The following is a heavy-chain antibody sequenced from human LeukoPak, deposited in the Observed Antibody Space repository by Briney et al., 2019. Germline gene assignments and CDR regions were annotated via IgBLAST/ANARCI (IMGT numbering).Heavy chain of an antibody. D-gene: IGHD6-6*01. CDR2: IIPIFGTA. J-gene: IGHJ4*02. Sequence: ASVKVSCKASGGTFSSYAISWVRQAPGQGLEWMGGIIPIFGTANYAQKFQGRVTITTDESTSTAYMELSSLRSEDTAVYYCARGEWQLAPFDYWGQGTLVTVSS. CDR1: GGTFSSYA. V-gene: IGHV1-69*05. CDR3: ARGEWQLAPFDY.